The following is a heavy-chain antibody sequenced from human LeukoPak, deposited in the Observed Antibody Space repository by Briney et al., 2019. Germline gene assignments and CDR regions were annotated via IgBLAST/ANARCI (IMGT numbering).Heavy chain of an antibody. J-gene: IGHJ4*02. CDR2: INPKNGDT. Sequence: EASVKVSCKASGYTFTNSYIHWMRQAPGQGLEWMGWINPKNGDTNYAQKFQGRVTMTTDTSTSTAYIELRSLRSDDTAVYYCARDRQWELRWSPTLDYWGQGTLVTVSS. CDR3: ARDRQWELRWSPTLDY. D-gene: IGHD1-26*01. V-gene: IGHV1-2*02. CDR1: GYTFTNSY.